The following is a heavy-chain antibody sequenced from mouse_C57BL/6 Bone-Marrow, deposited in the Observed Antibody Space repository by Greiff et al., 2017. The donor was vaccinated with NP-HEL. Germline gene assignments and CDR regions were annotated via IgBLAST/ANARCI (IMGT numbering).Heavy chain of an antibody. J-gene: IGHJ4*01. CDR1: GFTFSDYG. CDR2: ISSGSSTI. V-gene: IGHV5-17*01. Sequence: EVQLQQSGGGLVKPGGSLKLSCAASGFTFSDYGMHWVRQAPEKGLEWVAYISSGSSTIYYADTVKGRFTISRDNAKNTLFLQMTSLRSEDTAMYYGARRYRGLYYYAMDYWGQGTSVTVSS. CDR3: ARRYRGLYYYAMDY. D-gene: IGHD2-12*01.